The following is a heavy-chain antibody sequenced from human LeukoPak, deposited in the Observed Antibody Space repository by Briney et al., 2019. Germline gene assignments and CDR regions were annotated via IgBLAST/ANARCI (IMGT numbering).Heavy chain of an antibody. Sequence: SQTLSLTCTVSGGSISSGDYYWSWIRQPPGKGLEWIGYIYYSGSTNYNPSLKSRVTISVDTSKNQFSLKLSSVTAADTAVYYCARDNYDFWSGYYYFDYWGQGTLVTVSS. CDR2: IYYSGST. CDR1: GGSISSGDYY. V-gene: IGHV4-61*08. D-gene: IGHD3-3*01. CDR3: ARDNYDFWSGYYYFDY. J-gene: IGHJ4*02.